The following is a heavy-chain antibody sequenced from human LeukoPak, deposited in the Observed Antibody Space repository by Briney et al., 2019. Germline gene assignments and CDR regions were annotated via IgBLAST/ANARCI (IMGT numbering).Heavy chain of an antibody. CDR3: AKDRSGGYGGNFDY. D-gene: IGHD4-23*01. Sequence: PGRSLRLSCAASGFTFSSYDMHWVRQAPGKGLEWVAVISYDGSNKYYADSVKSRFTISRDNSKNTLYLQMNSLRAEDTAVYYCAKDRSGGYGGNFDYWGQGTLVTVSS. J-gene: IGHJ4*02. CDR2: ISYDGSNK. CDR1: GFTFSSYD. V-gene: IGHV3-30*18.